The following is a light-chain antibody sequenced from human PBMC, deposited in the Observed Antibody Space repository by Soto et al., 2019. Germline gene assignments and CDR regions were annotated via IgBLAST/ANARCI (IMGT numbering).Light chain of an antibody. Sequence: QSVLTQPASVSGSPGPSITISCTGTSSDVGSYNLVSWYQQHPGKAPKLMIYEGSKRPSGVSNRFSGSKSGNTASLTISGLQAEDEADYYCCSYAGSSTPDVFGTGTKLTVL. CDR1: SSDVGSYNL. CDR2: EGS. V-gene: IGLV2-23*01. J-gene: IGLJ1*01. CDR3: CSYAGSSTPDV.